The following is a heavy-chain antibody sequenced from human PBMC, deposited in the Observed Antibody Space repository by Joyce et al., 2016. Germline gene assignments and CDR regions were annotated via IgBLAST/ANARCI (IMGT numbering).Heavy chain of an antibody. V-gene: IGHV4-38-2*02. Sequence: QVQLQESGPGLVKPSGTLSLTCTVSGYSIGSGYQWGWIRQPPGKGLEWIASSDHRGGSYYNPALKSRVTLSGDTSKNHFSLTLSSVTAADTAVYFCARNPRRFDFWGQGTLVTVSA. CDR3: ARNPRRFDF. CDR1: GYSIGSGYQ. CDR2: SDHRGGS. J-gene: IGHJ4*02.